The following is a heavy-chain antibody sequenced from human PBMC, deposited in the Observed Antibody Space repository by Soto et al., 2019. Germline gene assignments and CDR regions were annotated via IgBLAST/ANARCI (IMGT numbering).Heavy chain of an antibody. CDR3: AKNTPPPRKYYFDS. CDR1: GFILSGYA. V-gene: IGHV3-23*01. CDR2: ISGSGART. J-gene: IGHJ4*02. Sequence: GGSLRLSCAASGFILSGYAMSWVRQAPGKGLDWVSSISGSGARTYYADSVKGRFTISRDNSKNTLYLQMNSLRVDDTAVYYCAKNTPPPRKYYFDSWGQGTLVTVSS.